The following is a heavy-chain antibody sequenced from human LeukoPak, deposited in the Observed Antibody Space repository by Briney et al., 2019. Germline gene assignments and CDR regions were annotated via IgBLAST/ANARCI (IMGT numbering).Heavy chain of an antibody. D-gene: IGHD3-3*01. CDR3: AREGYDHNWFDP. V-gene: IGHV1-2*02. Sequence: ASVKVSCKASGYTFTGYYVHWVRQAPGQGLEWMGWINPSSGGTNYAQKFQGRVTMTRDTSISAAYMELSRLRSDDTAVYYCAREGYDHNWFDPWGQGTLVTVSS. CDR1: GYTFTGYY. CDR2: INPSSGGT. J-gene: IGHJ5*02.